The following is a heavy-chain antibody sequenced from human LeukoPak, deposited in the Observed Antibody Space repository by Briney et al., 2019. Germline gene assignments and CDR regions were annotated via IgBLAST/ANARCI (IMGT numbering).Heavy chain of an antibody. Sequence: PSGTLSLTCGVSGGSVINTNWWTWVRQPPGKGLEWIGEVHLDGRTNYNPSLESRLTMSVDVSENQVSLKLTSVTAADTAVYYCASRAGATIFGVVIIPPYAFDIWGQGTMVTVSS. J-gene: IGHJ3*02. D-gene: IGHD3-3*01. V-gene: IGHV4-4*02. CDR1: GGSVINTNW. CDR3: ASRAGATIFGVVIIPPYAFDI. CDR2: VHLDGRT.